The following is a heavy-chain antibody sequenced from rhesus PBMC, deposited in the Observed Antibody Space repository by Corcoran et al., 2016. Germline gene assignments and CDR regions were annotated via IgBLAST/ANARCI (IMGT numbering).Heavy chain of an antibody. CDR3: TRRDVYGNNVGWYFDL. CDR1: GFTFSDYA. V-gene: IGHV3-153D*01. D-gene: IGHD4-35*01. Sequence: EVQLVESGGGLVQPGGSLRLSCAASGFTFSDYALDWVRQAPGKGVEWVGFMRSNAYGGAAEYAASVKGRFTISRDDSKNTAYLQMTSLKTEDTAMYYCTRRDVYGNNVGWYFDLWGPGTPITISS. J-gene: IGHJ2*01. CDR2: MRSNAYGGAA.